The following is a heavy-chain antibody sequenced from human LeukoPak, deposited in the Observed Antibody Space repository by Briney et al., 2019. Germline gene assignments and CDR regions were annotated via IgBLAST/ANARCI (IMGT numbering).Heavy chain of an antibody. Sequence: ASVKVSCKASGYTFTDYYMHWVRQAPGQGLEWMGWINPSSGGTNYAQKFQGRVTMTRDTSISTAYMELSRLRSDDTAVYYCARDRQAPSYSSGWGRDDKTNWFDPWGQGTLVTVSP. V-gene: IGHV1-2*02. D-gene: IGHD6-19*01. CDR2: INPSSGGT. J-gene: IGHJ5*02. CDR3: ARDRQAPSYSSGWGRDDKTNWFDP. CDR1: GYTFTDYY.